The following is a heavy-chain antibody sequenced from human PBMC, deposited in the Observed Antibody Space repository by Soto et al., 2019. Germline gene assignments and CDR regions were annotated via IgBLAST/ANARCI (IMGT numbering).Heavy chain of an antibody. V-gene: IGHV1-18*01. D-gene: IGHD6-13*01. CDR3: ARDMAAAGTFYYGMDV. J-gene: IGHJ6*02. Sequence: ASLKVSCKASGYTVTSYGISWVRQAPGQGLEWMGWISAYNGNTNYAQKLQGRVAMTTDTSTSTAYMELRSLRSDDTAVYYCARDMAAAGTFYYGMDVWGQGTTVTVSS. CDR1: GYTVTSYG. CDR2: ISAYNGNT.